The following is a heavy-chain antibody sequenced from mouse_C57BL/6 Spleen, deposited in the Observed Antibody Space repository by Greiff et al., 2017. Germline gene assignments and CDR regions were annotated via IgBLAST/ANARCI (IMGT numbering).Heavy chain of an antibody. Sequence: QVQLQQSGAELVRPGTSVKVSCKASGYAFTNYLIEWVKQRPGQGLEWIGVINPGSGGTNYNEKFKGKATLTADKSTSNAYMQLSSLTSEDSAVYFWARDYSNYVDDWGQGTTLTVSS. V-gene: IGHV1-54*01. CDR3: ARDYSNYVDD. CDR1: GYAFTNYL. J-gene: IGHJ2*01. CDR2: INPGSGGT. D-gene: IGHD2-5*01.